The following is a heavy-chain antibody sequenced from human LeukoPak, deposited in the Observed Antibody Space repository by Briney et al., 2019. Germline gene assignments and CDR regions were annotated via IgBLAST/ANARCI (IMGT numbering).Heavy chain of an antibody. D-gene: IGHD4-17*01. CDR1: GGSMSGYY. CDR3: ARLNTVTYDAFDI. J-gene: IGHJ3*02. Sequence: SETLSLTCTVSGGSMSGYYWSWIRQPPEKGLEWIGYIYYSGSTNYNPSLKSRVTMSIDMSKNQFSLKLSSVTAADTAVYYCARLNTVTYDAFDIWGQGTMVTVSS. CDR2: IYYSGST. V-gene: IGHV4-59*08.